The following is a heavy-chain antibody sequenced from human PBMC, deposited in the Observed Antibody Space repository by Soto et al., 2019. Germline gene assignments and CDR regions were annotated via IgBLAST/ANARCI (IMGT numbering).Heavy chain of an antibody. CDR1: GFTFSSYG. CDR2: ISYDGSNK. CDR3: AKDSGSYWYYFDY. Sequence: QVQLVESGGGVVQPGRSLRLSCAASGFTFSSYGMHWVRQAPGKGLEWVAVISYDGSNKYYADSVKGRFTISRDNSKNTLYLQMNSLRAEDTAVYYCAKDSGSYWYYFDYWGQGTLVTVSS. J-gene: IGHJ4*02. V-gene: IGHV3-30*18. D-gene: IGHD1-26*01.